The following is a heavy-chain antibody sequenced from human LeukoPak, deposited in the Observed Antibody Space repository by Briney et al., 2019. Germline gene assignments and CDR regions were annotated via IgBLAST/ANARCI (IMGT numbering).Heavy chain of an antibody. CDR1: GFTLSVAA. J-gene: IGHJ3*01. D-gene: IGHD5-24*01. CDR2: IGASGDST. V-gene: IGHV3-23*01. CDR3: AKDIQLST. Sequence: GGSLRLSCAASGFTLSVAAMTWVRQAPGKGMGWVSLIGASGDSTYYAHAVKGRFTISRDNSKNTLSLQMNSLRVEDTAMYFCAKDIQLSTWGLGTMVTVSS.